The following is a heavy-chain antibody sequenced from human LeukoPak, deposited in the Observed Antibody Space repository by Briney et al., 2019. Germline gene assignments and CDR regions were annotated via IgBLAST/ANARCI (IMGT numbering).Heavy chain of an antibody. CDR1: GYTFTGYY. V-gene: IGHV1-2*02. Sequence: ASVKVSCKASGYTFTGYYMHWVRQAPGQGLEWMGWINPNSGGTNYAQKFQGRVTMTRDTSISTAYMELSRLRSDDTAAYYCAIYDFWSGYSANWFDPWGQGTLVTVSS. J-gene: IGHJ5*02. CDR3: AIYDFWSGYSANWFDP. CDR2: INPNSGGT. D-gene: IGHD3-3*01.